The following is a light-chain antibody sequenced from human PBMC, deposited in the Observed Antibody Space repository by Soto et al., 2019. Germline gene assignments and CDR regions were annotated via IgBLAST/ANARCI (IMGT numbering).Light chain of an antibody. J-gene: IGLJ2*01. CDR2: GNN. Sequence: QSVLTQPPSVSGAPGQMVTISCTGSSSNIGAGYDVHWYQQVPGTAPKLLIYGNNNRPSGVPDRFSGSRSATSASLAITGLQAEDEADYYCQSYDGSLSGSVFGGGTKVTVL. CDR3: QSYDGSLSGSV. CDR1: SSNIGAGYD. V-gene: IGLV1-40*01.